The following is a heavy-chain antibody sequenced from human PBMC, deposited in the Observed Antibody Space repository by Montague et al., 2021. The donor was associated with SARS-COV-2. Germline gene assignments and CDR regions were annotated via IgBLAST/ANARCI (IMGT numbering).Heavy chain of an antibody. V-gene: IGHV4-39*07. CDR1: GGSISSSSYY. CDR2: IYYSGST. Sequence: SETRSLTCTVSGGSISSSSYYWGWIRQPPGKGLEWIGSIYYSGSTYYSPSLKSRVTISVDTSKNQFSLKLSSVTAADTAVYYCARDLAGYYGSGSYGGMDVWGQGTTVTVSS. CDR3: ARDLAGYYGSGSYGGMDV. D-gene: IGHD3-10*01. J-gene: IGHJ6*02.